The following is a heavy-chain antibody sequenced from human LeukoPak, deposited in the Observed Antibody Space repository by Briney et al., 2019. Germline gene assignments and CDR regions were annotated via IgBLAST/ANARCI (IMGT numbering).Heavy chain of an antibody. CDR2: IYYSGST. Sequence: PSETLSLTCTVSGGSISSSSYYWGWIRQPPGKGLEWIGSIYYSGSTYYNPSLKSRVTISVDTSKNQFSLKLRSVTAADTAVYYCARRPPMMATIAIGWYYFDYWGQGTLVTVSS. CDR3: ARRPPMMATIAIGWYYFDY. D-gene: IGHD5-12*01. CDR1: GGSISSSSYY. V-gene: IGHV4-39*07. J-gene: IGHJ4*02.